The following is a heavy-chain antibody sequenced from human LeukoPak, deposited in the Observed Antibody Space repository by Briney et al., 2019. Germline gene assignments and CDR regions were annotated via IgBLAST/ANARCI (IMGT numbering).Heavy chain of an antibody. D-gene: IGHD3-3*01. CDR3: ARAGSMFGVVVFDY. V-gene: IGHV4-59*01. Sequence: NPSETLSLNCTVSGGSISSYYWSWIRQPPGKGLEWIGYIYYSGSTDYNPSLKSRVTISVDTSKNQFSLKLSSVTAADTAVYYCARAGSMFGVVVFDYWGQGTLVTVSS. CDR2: IYYSGST. J-gene: IGHJ4*02. CDR1: GGSISSYY.